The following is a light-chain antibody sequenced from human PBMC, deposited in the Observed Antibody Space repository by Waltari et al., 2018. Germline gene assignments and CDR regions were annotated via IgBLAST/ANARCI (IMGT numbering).Light chain of an antibody. J-gene: IGKJ4*01. CDR1: QSVSSNY. CDR3: HQYGSSPLT. Sequence: LSCRASQSVSSNYLAWYQQKPGQAPRLLIYDASNRATGIPDRFSGSGSGTDFTLTISRLEPEDFAVYYCHQYGSSPLTFGGGTKVEIK. CDR2: DAS. V-gene: IGKV3-20*01.